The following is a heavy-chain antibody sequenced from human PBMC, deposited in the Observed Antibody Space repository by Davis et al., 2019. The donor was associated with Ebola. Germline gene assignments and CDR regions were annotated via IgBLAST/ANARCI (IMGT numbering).Heavy chain of an antibody. Sequence: GGSLRLSCAPSGFTSSDYYMSWIRQAPGKGLEWVSYISSSGSTIYYADSVKGRFTIARDNSKNPLYLQMNSLRAEDTAVYYCAKGSGVWSGYFSWFDPWGQGTLVTVSS. D-gene: IGHD3-3*01. V-gene: IGHV3-11*01. J-gene: IGHJ5*02. CDR1: GFTSSDYY. CDR2: ISSSGSTI. CDR3: AKGSGVWSGYFSWFDP.